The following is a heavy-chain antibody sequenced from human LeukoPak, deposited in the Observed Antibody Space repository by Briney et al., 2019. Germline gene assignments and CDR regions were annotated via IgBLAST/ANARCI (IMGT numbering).Heavy chain of an antibody. V-gene: IGHV3-23*01. Sequence: GGSLRLPCAASGFTFGSYAMYWVRQAPGKGLEWVSGISGSGGSTFYADSVKGRCSISRDSSENTVYLQMNRLRADDTDVYYCAKTTAGYSSGRYPGWPVDYWGQGTLVTVSS. D-gene: IGHD6-19*01. J-gene: IGHJ4*02. CDR3: AKTTAGYSSGRYPGWPVDY. CDR1: GFTFGSYA. CDR2: ISGSGGST.